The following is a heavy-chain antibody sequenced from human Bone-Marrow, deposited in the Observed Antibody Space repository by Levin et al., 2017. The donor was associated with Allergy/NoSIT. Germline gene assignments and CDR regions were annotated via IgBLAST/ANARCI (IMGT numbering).Heavy chain of an antibody. V-gene: IGHV3-11*01. Sequence: GGSLRLSCVASGFTFSDYYMSWIRQAPGKGLEWVSYISSSGSTIYYADSVKGRFTLSRDNGKNELHLQMNSLTAEDTAVYYCARDPLSGHISSWDQGPDYWGQGTLVTVSS. CDR1: GFTFSDYY. CDR2: ISSSGSTI. D-gene: IGHD2-2*01. CDR3: ARDPLSGHISSWDQGPDY. J-gene: IGHJ4*02.